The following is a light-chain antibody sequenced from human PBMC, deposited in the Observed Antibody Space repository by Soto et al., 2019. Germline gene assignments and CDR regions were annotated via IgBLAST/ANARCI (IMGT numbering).Light chain of an antibody. CDR2: GAS. Sequence: DIQLTQSPSFLSASVGDRVTITCRASQGISSYLAWYQQRPGKAPKLLMYGASTLQSGVPSRFSGSASGTTSTLTINTLQPEYFATYYCQQLNNFPRTFGQGTKVE. CDR3: QQLNNFPRT. J-gene: IGKJ1*01. CDR1: QGISSY. V-gene: IGKV1-9*01.